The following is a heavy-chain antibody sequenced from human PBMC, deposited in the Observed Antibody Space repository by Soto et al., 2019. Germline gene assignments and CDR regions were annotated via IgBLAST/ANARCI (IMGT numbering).Heavy chain of an antibody. CDR1: GFTFSDYY. V-gene: IGHV3-11*01. CDR3: ARDSLKDIVVVVAATPAPPDY. CDR2: ISSSGSTI. Sequence: QVQLVESGGGLVKPGGSLRLSCAASGFTFSDYYMSWIRQAPGKGLEWVSYISSSGSTIYYADSVKGRFTISGDNAKNSLYLQMNSLRAEDTAVYYCARDSLKDIVVVVAATPAPPDYWGQGTLVTVSS. D-gene: IGHD2-15*01. J-gene: IGHJ4*02.